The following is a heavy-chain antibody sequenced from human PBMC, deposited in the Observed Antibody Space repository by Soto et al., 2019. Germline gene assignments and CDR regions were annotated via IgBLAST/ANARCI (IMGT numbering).Heavy chain of an antibody. J-gene: IGHJ3*02. Sequence: GGSLRLSCAASGFTFSSYWMSWVRQAPGKGLEWVANIKQDGSEKYYVDSVKGRFTISRDNAKNSLYLQMNSLRAEDTAVYYCERDGSGWYVDAFDIWGQGTMVTVSS. CDR3: ERDGSGWYVDAFDI. V-gene: IGHV3-7*01. CDR1: GFTFSSYW. CDR2: IKQDGSEK. D-gene: IGHD6-19*01.